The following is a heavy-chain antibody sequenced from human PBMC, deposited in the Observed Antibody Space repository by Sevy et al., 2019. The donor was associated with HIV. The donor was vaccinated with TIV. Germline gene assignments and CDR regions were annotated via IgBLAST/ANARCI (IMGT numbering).Heavy chain of an antibody. J-gene: IGHJ6*03. V-gene: IGHV3-23*01. CDR1: GFTFSSYA. D-gene: IGHD3-10*01. CDR3: VKDGLWFGELAYYMDV. CDR2: ISGSGGST. Sequence: GGSLRLSCAASGFTFSSYAMSWVRQAPGKGLEWVSAISGSGGSTYYADSVKGRFTISRDNSKNTLYLQMNSLRAEDTAVYYCVKDGLWFGELAYYMDVWGKGTTVTVSS.